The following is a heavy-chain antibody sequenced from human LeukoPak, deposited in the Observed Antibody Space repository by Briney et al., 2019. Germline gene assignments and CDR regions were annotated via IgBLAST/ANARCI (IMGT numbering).Heavy chain of an antibody. Sequence: SQTLSLTCTVSGGSISSGGYYWSWIRQHPGKGLEWIGYIYYSGSTNYNPSLKSRVTISVDTSKNQFSLKLSSVTAADTAVYYCARCAHSGSYGDVWGQGTTVTVSS. D-gene: IGHD1-26*01. J-gene: IGHJ6*02. CDR3: ARCAHSGSYGDV. CDR2: IYYSGST. V-gene: IGHV4-31*03. CDR1: GGSISSGGYY.